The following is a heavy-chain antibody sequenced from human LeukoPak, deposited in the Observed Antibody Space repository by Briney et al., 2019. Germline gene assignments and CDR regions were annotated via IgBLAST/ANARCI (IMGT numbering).Heavy chain of an antibody. Sequence: SETLSLTCAVSGTSLSAYCWSWIRQPPEKGLEGVGEIDHSGSTNYNPSLKSRVTISVDTSKNQFSLKLSSVTAADTAVHYCARVGMTSRYFYYGMDVWGHGTTVSVSS. D-gene: IGHD3-9*01. CDR1: GTSLSAYC. CDR3: ARVGMTSRYFYYGMDV. CDR2: IDHSGST. V-gene: IGHV4-34*01. J-gene: IGHJ6*02.